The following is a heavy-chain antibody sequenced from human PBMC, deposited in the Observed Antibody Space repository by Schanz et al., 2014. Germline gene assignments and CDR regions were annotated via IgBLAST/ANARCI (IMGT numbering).Heavy chain of an antibody. D-gene: IGHD6-19*01. CDR2: MNPNSGNT. CDR3: ASLGTGMAVAGSVIDSCYYYMDV. J-gene: IGHJ6*03. Sequence: QVHLVQSGAEVKKPGASVKVSCKASGYNITSNDVTWVRQATGQGLEWMGWMNPNSGNTGYAQKFQGSVTMTRNTSISTSYIELSSLRSEDTAVYCCASLGTGMAVAGSVIDSCYYYMDVWGEGTTVTVSS. CDR1: GYNITSND. V-gene: IGHV1-8*01.